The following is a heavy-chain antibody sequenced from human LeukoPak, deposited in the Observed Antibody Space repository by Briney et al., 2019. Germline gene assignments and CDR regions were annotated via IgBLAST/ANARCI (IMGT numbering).Heavy chain of an antibody. J-gene: IGHJ5*01. CDR2: IRAGADST. CDR1: TFTFSSYA. CDR3: PRGAYGAYDS. V-gene: IGHV3-23*01. Sequence: GGSLRLSCAASTFTFSSYAMSWVRQAPGKGLGWVSSIRAGADSTYYADSGEGRFSISRDTCKNTLCWQMSGVRAEDTSVTFCPRGAYGAYDSWGQGTLVTVSS. D-gene: IGHD4-17*01.